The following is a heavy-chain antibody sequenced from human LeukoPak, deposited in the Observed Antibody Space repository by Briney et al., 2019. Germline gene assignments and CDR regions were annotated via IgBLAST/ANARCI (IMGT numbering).Heavy chain of an antibody. CDR1: GFTFSSYG. D-gene: IGHD3-10*01. J-gene: IGHJ4*02. V-gene: IGHV3-30*18. CDR3: AKLYGSGDQDY. Sequence: PGGSLRLSCAASGFTFSSYGMHWVRQAPGKGLEWVAVISYDGSNKYYADSVKGRFTISRDNSKNTLYLQMNSLRAEDTAVYYCAKLYGSGDQDYWGQGTLVTVSS. CDR2: ISYDGSNK.